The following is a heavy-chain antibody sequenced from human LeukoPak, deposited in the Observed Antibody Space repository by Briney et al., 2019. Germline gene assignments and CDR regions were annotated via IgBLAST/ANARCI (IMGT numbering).Heavy chain of an antibody. D-gene: IGHD6-19*01. V-gene: IGHV4-59*01. Sequence: PSETLSLTCTVSGGSISSYYWSWIRQPPGKGLEWIGYIYYSGSTNYNPSLKSRVTISVDTSKNQFSLKLSSVTAADTAVYYCARRIAVAGTWTVPWYFDLWGRGTLVTVSS. CDR1: GGSISSYY. CDR3: ARRIAVAGTWTVPWYFDL. J-gene: IGHJ2*01. CDR2: IYYSGST.